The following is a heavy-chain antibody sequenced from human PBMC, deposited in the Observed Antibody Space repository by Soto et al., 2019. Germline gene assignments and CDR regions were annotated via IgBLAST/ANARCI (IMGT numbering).Heavy chain of an antibody. V-gene: IGHV1-69*13. J-gene: IGHJ4*02. Sequence: ASVKVSCKASGGTFSSYAISWVRQAPGQGLEWMGGSIPIFGTANYAQKFQGRVTITADESTSTAYMELSSLRSEDTAVYYCARDNGLTGDLPYYFDYWGQGTLVTVSS. CDR2: SIPIFGTA. CDR1: GGTFSSYA. CDR3: ARDNGLTGDLPYYFDY. D-gene: IGHD3-9*01.